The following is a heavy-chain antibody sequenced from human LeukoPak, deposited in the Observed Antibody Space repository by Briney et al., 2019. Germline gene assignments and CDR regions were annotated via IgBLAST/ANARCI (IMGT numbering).Heavy chain of an antibody. Sequence: SETLSLTCGVYGGSFSTYYWSWIRQPPGKGLEWIGEINHSGSTNYNPSLKSRVTISVDTSKNQFSLKLSSVTAADTAVYYCARGYYYDSSGYPILGWFDPWGQGTLVTVSS. D-gene: IGHD3-22*01. CDR3: ARGYYYDSSGYPILGWFDP. J-gene: IGHJ5*02. V-gene: IGHV4-34*01. CDR2: INHSGST. CDR1: GGSFSTYY.